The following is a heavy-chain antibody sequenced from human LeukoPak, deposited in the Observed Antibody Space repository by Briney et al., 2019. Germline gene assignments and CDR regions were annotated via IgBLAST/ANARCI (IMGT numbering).Heavy chain of an antibody. CDR1: GGSISSYY. J-gene: IGHJ4*02. D-gene: IGHD1-26*01. Sequence: SETLSLTCTVSGGSISSYYWSWIRQPPGKGLEWIGYIYYSGSTNYNPSLKSRVTISVDTSKNQFSLKLSPVTAADTAVYYCARDRSSELDYWGQGTLVTVSS. V-gene: IGHV4-59*01. CDR3: ARDRSSELDY. CDR2: IYYSGST.